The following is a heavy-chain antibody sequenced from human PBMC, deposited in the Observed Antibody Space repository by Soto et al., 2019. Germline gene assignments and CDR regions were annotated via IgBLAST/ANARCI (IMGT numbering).Heavy chain of an antibody. Sequence: SVKVSCKASGGTFSSYAISWVRQAPGQGLEWMGGIIPIFGTANYAQKFQGRVTITADESTSTAYMELSSLRSEDTAVYYCARVIPRGVGAKAFPRRYYFDYWGQGTLVTVSS. V-gene: IGHV1-69*13. D-gene: IGHD1-26*01. CDR3: ARVIPRGVGAKAFPRRYYFDY. J-gene: IGHJ4*02. CDR1: GGTFSSYA. CDR2: IIPIFGTA.